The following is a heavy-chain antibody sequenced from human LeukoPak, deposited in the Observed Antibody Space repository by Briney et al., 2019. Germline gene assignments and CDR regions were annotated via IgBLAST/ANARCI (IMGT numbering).Heavy chain of an antibody. J-gene: IGHJ4*02. CDR3: ARQGDRVFDY. Sequence: ASVKVSCKASGYTFTTYDINWVRQATGQGLEWMGIINPNGGSTSYAQKFQGRVTMTRDTSTSTVYMELSSLRSEDTAVYYCARQGDRVFDYWGQGTLVTVSS. V-gene: IGHV1-46*01. D-gene: IGHD3-22*01. CDR2: INPNGGST. CDR1: GYTFTTYD.